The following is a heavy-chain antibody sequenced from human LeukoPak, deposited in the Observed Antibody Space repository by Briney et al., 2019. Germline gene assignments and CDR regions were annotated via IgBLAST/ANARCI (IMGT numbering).Heavy chain of an antibody. CDR1: GFTFSTYT. D-gene: IGHD7-27*01. V-gene: IGHV3-23*01. CDR2: IGNNGGGI. Sequence: GGSLRLSCAASGFTFSTYTMYWVRHPPGKRLEWVSIIGNNGGGIHYADSVRGRFTISRDNSKNALYLRMNSLRVEDTAVYYCAIDPNWGTHSWGQGVLVTVSS. J-gene: IGHJ4*02. CDR3: AIDPNWGTHS.